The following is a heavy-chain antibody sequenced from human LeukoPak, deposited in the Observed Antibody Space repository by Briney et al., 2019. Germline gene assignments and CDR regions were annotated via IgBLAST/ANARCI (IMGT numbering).Heavy chain of an antibody. D-gene: IGHD3-22*01. CDR2: IKQDGSEK. Sequence: GGSLRLSCAASGFTFSSYWVGWVRQAPGKGLEWVANIKQDGSEKYYVDSVKGRFTISRDNAKNSLYLQMNSLRAEDTAVYYCARDGWYYDSSGYPSDAFDIWGQGTMVTVSS. CDR3: ARDGWYYDSSGYPSDAFDI. J-gene: IGHJ3*02. V-gene: IGHV3-7*01. CDR1: GFTFSSYW.